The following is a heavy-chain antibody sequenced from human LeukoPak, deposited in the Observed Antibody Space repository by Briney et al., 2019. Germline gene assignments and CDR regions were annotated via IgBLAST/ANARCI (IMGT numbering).Heavy chain of an antibody. CDR2: IIPIFGTA. Sequence: GASVKVSCKASGGTFSSYAISWVRQAPGQGLEWMGGIIPIFGTANYAQKFQGRVTITTDESTSTAYMELSSLRSEDTAVYYCARGPAYSGSYSPFDYWGQGTLVTVSS. D-gene: IGHD1-26*01. V-gene: IGHV1-69*05. CDR1: GGTFSSYA. CDR3: ARGPAYSGSYSPFDY. J-gene: IGHJ4*02.